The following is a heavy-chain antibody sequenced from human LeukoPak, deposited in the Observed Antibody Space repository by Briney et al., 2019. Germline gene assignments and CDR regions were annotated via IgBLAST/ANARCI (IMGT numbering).Heavy chain of an antibody. J-gene: IGHJ6*03. V-gene: IGHV4-39*07. CDR2: IHQSGSP. CDR1: GGSISSSSYY. CDR3: ARTRGGKRALQFMDV. Sequence: SETLSLTCTVSGGSISSSSYYWGWIRQPPGRGLEWIGEIHQSGSPIYNPSLTSRVTISVDTSKFQFSLRLTSVTAADTAVYYCARTRGGKRALQFMDVWGKGTTVTISS. D-gene: IGHD2-15*01.